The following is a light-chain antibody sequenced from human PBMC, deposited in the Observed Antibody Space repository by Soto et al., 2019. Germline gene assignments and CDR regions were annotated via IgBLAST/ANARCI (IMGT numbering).Light chain of an antibody. CDR2: EVS. CDR1: SSDVGGYDY. V-gene: IGLV2-14*01. Sequence: LTQPASVSGSPRQSITISCTGTSSDVGGYDYVSWYQLHPGKTPELMVFEVSNRPSGVSYRFSGSKSGNTASLTISGLQAEDEADYFCSSYSISTAYLFGTGTKVTVL. J-gene: IGLJ1*01. CDR3: SSYSISTAYL.